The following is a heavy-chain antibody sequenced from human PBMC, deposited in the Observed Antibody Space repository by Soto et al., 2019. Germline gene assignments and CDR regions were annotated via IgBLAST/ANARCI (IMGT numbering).Heavy chain of an antibody. D-gene: IGHD3-10*01. CDR1: GFSLRNARMS. V-gene: IGHV2-26*01. CDR2: IFSNDEK. Sequence: QVTLKESGPVLVKPTETLTLTCTVSGFSLRNARMSVSWIRQPPGKALEWLAHIFSNDEKSYSTSLKSRLTISKDTSKSQVVLTMTNMDPVDTATYYCARIRGEMALVSFDYWGQGTLVTVSS. J-gene: IGHJ4*02. CDR3: ARIRGEMALVSFDY.